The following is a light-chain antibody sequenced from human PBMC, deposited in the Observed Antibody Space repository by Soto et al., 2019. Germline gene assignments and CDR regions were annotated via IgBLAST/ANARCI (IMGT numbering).Light chain of an antibody. J-gene: IGKJ2*01. Sequence: EIVMTQSPATLSVSPGERATLSCRASQSVSSNLAWYQQKPDQAPRLLIYGVSTRATGIPARFSGSGSGTEFTLTISSLQSEDFAVYYCQQYNNWPPYTFGQGTKLEIK. CDR2: GVS. CDR3: QQYNNWPPYT. CDR1: QSVSSN. V-gene: IGKV3-15*01.